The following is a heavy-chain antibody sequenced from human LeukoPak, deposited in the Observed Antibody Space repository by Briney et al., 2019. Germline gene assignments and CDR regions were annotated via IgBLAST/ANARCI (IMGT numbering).Heavy chain of an antibody. Sequence: ASVKVSCKASGYTFTSYYIHWVRQAPGQGLEWMGIINPSGGSTTYAQKFQGRVTMTRDTSTSTVYMELCSLKSEDTAVYYCARDSGGSHDYWGQGTLVTVSS. CDR2: INPSGGST. V-gene: IGHV1-46*01. D-gene: IGHD2-15*01. CDR3: ARDSGGSHDY. J-gene: IGHJ4*02. CDR1: GYTFTSYY.